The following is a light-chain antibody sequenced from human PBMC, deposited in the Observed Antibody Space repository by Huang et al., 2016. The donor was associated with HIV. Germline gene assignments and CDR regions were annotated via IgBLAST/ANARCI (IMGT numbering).Light chain of an antibody. CDR1: QSVSSN. CDR2: GAS. CDR3: QQYNNWPPKYT. V-gene: IGKV3-15*01. Sequence: EIVMTQSPATLSVSPGERATLSCRASQSVSSNLAWYQQKFGQAPRLLIYGASTRATGIPARFSGSGSGTEFTFTISSLQSEDFAVYYCQQYNNWPPKYTFGQGTKLEIK. J-gene: IGKJ2*01.